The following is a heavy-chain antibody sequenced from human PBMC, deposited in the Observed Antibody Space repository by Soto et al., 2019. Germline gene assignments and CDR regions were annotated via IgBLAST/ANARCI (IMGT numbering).Heavy chain of an antibody. CDR1: GGTFSSYA. D-gene: IGHD3-3*01. V-gene: IGHV1-69*13. Sequence: SVKVSCKASGGTFSSYAISWVRQAPGQGLEWMGGIIPIFGTANYAQKFQGRVTITADESTSTAYMELSSLRSEDTAVYYCAFHQTDRDFWCCSPSPPRGYYYYIDARDQGTTVTV. CDR2: IIPIFGTA. CDR3: AFHQTDRDFWCCSPSPPRGYYYYIDA. J-gene: IGHJ6*02.